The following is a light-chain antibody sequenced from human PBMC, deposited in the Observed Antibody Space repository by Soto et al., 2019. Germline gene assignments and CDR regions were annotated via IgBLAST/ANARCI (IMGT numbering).Light chain of an antibody. CDR1: SSNIGAGYD. V-gene: IGLV1-40*01. Sequence: QSVLTQPPSVSGAPGQRVTFSCTGSSSNIGAGYDVHWYQQLPGTAPKLLIYGNSNRPSGVPDRFSGSKSGTSASLAITGLQAEDEADYYCQYYDSSLSRVFGAGTKLTVL. CDR2: GNS. CDR3: QYYDSSLSRV. J-gene: IGLJ2*01.